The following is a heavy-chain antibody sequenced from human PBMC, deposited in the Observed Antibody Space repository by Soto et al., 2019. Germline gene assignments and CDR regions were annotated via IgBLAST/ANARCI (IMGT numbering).Heavy chain of an antibody. CDR3: VRRIAVVPDAFDI. D-gene: IGHD6-19*01. J-gene: IGHJ3*02. Sequence: PGGSLRLSCAASGFTFSSYCMSWVRRAPGKGLEWVANIKQDGSEKYYVDSVKGRFTISRDNAKNSLYLQMNSLRAEDTAVYYCVRRIAVVPDAFDIWGQGTMVTVSS. CDR1: GFTFSSYC. V-gene: IGHV3-7*01. CDR2: IKQDGSEK.